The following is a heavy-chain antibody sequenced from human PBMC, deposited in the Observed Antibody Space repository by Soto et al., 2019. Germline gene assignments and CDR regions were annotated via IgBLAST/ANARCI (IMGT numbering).Heavy chain of an antibody. CDR2: IIPVLGVA. V-gene: IGHV1-69*02. D-gene: IGHD6-13*01. CDR3: ARSSVAAAGTLGN. Sequence: SVKVSCKASGGTFNSYTINWVRQAPGHGPEWLGRIIPVLGVANYAQTFQGRVMITADKSTSTVYMELTSLRSEDTAVYYCARSSVAAAGTLGNWGPGTLVTVS. J-gene: IGHJ4*02. CDR1: GGTFNSYT.